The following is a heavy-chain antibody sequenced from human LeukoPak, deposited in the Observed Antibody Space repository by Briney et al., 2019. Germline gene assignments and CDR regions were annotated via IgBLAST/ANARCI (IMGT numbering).Heavy chain of an antibody. J-gene: IGHJ6*03. D-gene: IGHD1-26*01. V-gene: IGHV3-11*04. CDR1: GFTFSDYY. CDR2: ISSSGGAI. CDR3: ARAYSGTYGLGYYYMDV. Sequence: GGSLRLSCAVSGFTFSDYYMSWIRQAPGKGLEWVSYISSSGGAIYYADSVKGRFTTSRDNAKKSLYLQMNSLRVEDTAVYYCARAYSGTYGLGYYYMDVWGKGTTVTISS.